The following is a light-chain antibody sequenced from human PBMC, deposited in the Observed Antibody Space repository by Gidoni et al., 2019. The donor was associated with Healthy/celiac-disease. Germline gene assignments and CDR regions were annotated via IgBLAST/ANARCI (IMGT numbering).Light chain of an antibody. CDR3: QQRSNWTT. CDR2: DAS. Sequence: EIVLTQSPATLSSSPGAGATLSCRASQSVSSYLAWYQQKPGQAPRLLIYDASNRATGIPARFSGSGSGTDFTLTISSLEPEDFAVYYCQQRSNWTTFGGGTKVEIK. J-gene: IGKJ4*01. CDR1: QSVSSY. V-gene: IGKV3-11*01.